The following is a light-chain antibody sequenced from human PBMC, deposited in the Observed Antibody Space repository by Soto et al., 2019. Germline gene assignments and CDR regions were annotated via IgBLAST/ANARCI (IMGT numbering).Light chain of an antibody. J-gene: IGLJ1*01. CDR3: CSYAGSSTSLYV. V-gene: IGLV2-23*01. CDR2: EGS. Sequence: VLTPPASGSGSPGQSITISCTGTSSDVGSYNLVSWYQQHPGKAPKLMIYEGSKRPSGVSNRFSGSKSGNTASLTISGLQAEDEADYYCCSYAGSSTSLYVFGTGTKVTVL. CDR1: SSDVGSYNL.